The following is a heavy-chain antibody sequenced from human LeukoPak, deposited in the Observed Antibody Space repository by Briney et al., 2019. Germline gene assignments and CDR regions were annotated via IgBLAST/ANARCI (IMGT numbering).Heavy chain of an antibody. D-gene: IGHD5-18*01. CDR3: ARSLTGYSYPDY. V-gene: IGHV4-59*01. J-gene: IGHJ4*02. Sequence: PSETLSLTRTVSAGSISSYYWSWIRQPPGKGMEWIGYIYYSASTNYNPSLKGRVTISVDTSKNHFSLKLSSVAAADTAVYYCARSLTGYSYPDYWGQGTLVTVSS. CDR1: AGSISSYY. CDR2: IYYSAST.